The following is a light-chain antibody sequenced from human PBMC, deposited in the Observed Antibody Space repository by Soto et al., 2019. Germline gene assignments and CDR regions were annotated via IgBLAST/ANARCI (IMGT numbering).Light chain of an antibody. CDR1: RSDVGGFDY. CDR3: RSYTNIATWV. CDR2: EVT. V-gene: IGLV2-14*01. Sequence: QSVLTQPASVSGSPGQSITISCTGTRSDVGGFDYVSWHQQHPGEAPKLIIYEVTHRPSGVSNRFSGSKSGNTASLTISGLQAEDEAAYYCRSYTNIATWVFGGGTQLTVL. J-gene: IGLJ3*02.